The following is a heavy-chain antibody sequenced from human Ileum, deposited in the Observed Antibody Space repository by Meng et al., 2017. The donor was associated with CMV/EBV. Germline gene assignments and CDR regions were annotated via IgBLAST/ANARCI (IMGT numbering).Heavy chain of an antibody. CDR1: GFTFGDYA. Sequence: GESLKISCSVSGFTFGDYAMTWARQAPGKAPEWVGFIRAKAYGGTTEYAPSVKGRFTISRDDSEGFVYLQMNSLKTEDTARYYCTRELPRDQRWLRALAYWGRGTLVTVSS. V-gene: IGHV3-49*04. CDR2: IRAKAYGGTT. CDR3: TRELPRDQRWLRALAY. D-gene: IGHD5-18*01. J-gene: IGHJ4*02.